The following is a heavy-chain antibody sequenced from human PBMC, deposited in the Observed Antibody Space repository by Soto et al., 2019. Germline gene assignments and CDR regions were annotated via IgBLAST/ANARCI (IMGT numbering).Heavy chain of an antibody. CDR1: GFTLSSYA. CDR2: ISGSGDST. D-gene: IGHD6-13*01. V-gene: IGHV3-23*01. CDR3: ARRGPGTYFDY. Sequence: EVQLLESGGGLVQPGGSLRLSCAASGFTLSSYAMNWVRQAPGKGLEWVSVISGSGDSTYYTDSVKGRFTISRDNSKNTLYLQMNSLRAEDTAVYYCARRGPGTYFDYWGQGTLVTVSS. J-gene: IGHJ4*02.